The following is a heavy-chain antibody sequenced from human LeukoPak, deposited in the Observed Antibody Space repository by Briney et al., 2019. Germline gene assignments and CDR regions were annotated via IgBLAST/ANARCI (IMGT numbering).Heavy chain of an antibody. CDR3: ASGDYGAGSPVMRY. D-gene: IGHD3-10*01. CDR2: THTSGST. CDR1: GDSISSSSSYY. V-gene: IGHV4-61*02. Sequence: PSQTLSLTCTVSGDSISSSSSYYWSWIRQPAGKGLEWIGRTHTSGSTNYNPSLKSRVTISVDTSKNQFSLKLTSVTAADTAVYYCASGDYGAGSPVMRYWGHGTLVIVSS. J-gene: IGHJ4*01.